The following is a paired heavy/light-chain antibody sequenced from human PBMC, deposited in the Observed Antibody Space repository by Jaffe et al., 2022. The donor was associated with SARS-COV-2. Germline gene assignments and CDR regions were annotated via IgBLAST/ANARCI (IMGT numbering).Heavy chain of an antibody. D-gene: IGHD3-9*01. Sequence: QVQLVQSGAEVKKAGASVKVSCKASGYTFSNYGISWVRQAPGRGFSWMGWISAYNGNTNYAQKFQGRVTMTTDTSTNTAYMELRGLRSDDTGVYFCARVWEILTGYRPTGAFDIWGQGTTVIVST. V-gene: IGHV1-18*01. J-gene: IGHJ3*02. CDR2: ISAYNGNT. CDR1: GYTFSNYG. CDR3: ARVWEILTGYRPTGAFDI.
Light chain of an antibody. V-gene: IGKV4-1*01. Sequence: DIVMSQSPGSLAVSLGDRATINCKSTQSVLYNSNNKNYLAWYQQKPGQPPKLLISWASTREFGVPERFSGSGSGTDFTLTISSLQAEDVAVYYCQQYYSPPHTFGQGTKLEIK. CDR1: QSVLYNSNNKNY. CDR3: QQYYSPPHT. CDR2: WAS. J-gene: IGKJ2*01.